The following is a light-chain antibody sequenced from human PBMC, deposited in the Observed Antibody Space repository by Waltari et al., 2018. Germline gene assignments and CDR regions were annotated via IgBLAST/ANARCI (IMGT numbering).Light chain of an antibody. CDR1: QGVLFSTNNKNY. Sequence: DIVMTQSPDSLAVSLGERATINCKSSQGVLFSTNNKNYLAWYQQKTGPPPKLLFYWASTRESGVPDRFSGSESGTDFTLTISSLQAEDVAVYYCQQYRSTLWTFGQGTSVEIK. J-gene: IGKJ1*01. CDR2: WAS. V-gene: IGKV4-1*01. CDR3: QQYRSTLWT.